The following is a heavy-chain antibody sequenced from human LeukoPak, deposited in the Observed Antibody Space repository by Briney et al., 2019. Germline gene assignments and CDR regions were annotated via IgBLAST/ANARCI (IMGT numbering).Heavy chain of an antibody. D-gene: IGHD6-13*01. J-gene: IGHJ4*02. CDR2: INPNSGGT. CDR3: ARASKGGGSWYQEDYFDY. V-gene: IGHV1-2*04. Sequence: RASVKVSCKASGYTFTGYYMHWVRQAPGQGLEWMGWINPNSGGTNYAQKFQGWVTMTRDTSISTAYMELSRLRSDDTAVYYCARASKGGGSWYQEDYFDYWGQGTLVTVSS. CDR1: GYTFTGYY.